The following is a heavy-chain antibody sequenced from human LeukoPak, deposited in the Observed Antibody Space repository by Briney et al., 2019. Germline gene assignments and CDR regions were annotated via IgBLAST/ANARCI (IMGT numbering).Heavy chain of an antibody. CDR2: IYTSGST. J-gene: IGHJ4*02. CDR1: GGSISSGSYY. D-gene: IGHD2-2*01. V-gene: IGHV4-61*02. Sequence: SETLSLTCTVSGGSISSGSYYWSWIRQPAGKGLEWIGRIYTSGSTNYNPSLKSRVTISVDTSKNQFSLKLSSVTAADTAVYYCARGGSVPATSFDYWGQGTLVTVSS. CDR3: ARGGSVPATSFDY.